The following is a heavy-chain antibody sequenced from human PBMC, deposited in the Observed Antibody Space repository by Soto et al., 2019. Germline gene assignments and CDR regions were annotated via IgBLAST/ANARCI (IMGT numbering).Heavy chain of an antibody. J-gene: IGHJ4*02. V-gene: IGHV3-15*01. CDR1: GFTFSNAW. Sequence: GGSLRLSCAASGFTFSNAWMSWVRQAPGKGLEWVGRIKSKTDGGTTDYAAPVKGRFTISRDDSKNTLYLQMNSLKTEDTAVYYCTTSLATVTTGYSYFDSWGKETLVTVPS. CDR2: IKSKTDGGTT. CDR3: TTSLATVTTGYSYFDS. D-gene: IGHD4-4*01.